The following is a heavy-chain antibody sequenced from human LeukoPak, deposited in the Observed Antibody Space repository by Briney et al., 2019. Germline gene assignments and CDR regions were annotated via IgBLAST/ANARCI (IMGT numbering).Heavy chain of an antibody. CDR1: GFTFGDYA. CDR2: IRSKAYGGTT. V-gene: IGHV3-49*04. D-gene: IGHD3-16*02. CDR3: TRANDYVWGSYRYTRYFDY. J-gene: IGHJ4*02. Sequence: GGSLRLSCTASGFTFGDYAMSWVRQAPGKGLESVGFIRSKAYGGTTEYAASVKGRFTISRDDSKSIAYLQMNSLKTEDTAVYYCTRANDYVWGSYRYTRYFDYWGQGTLVTVSS.